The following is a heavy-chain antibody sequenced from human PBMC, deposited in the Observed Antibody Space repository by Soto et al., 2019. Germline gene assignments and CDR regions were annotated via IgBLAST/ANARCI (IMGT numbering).Heavy chain of an antibody. CDR3: ARDKRDLRFLEWSYYFGY. Sequence: GSLRLSCAASGFTFSTYAMHWVRQAPGKGLEWVAVISYDGSNKYYAGSVKGRFTISRDNSKNTLYLQMNSLRAEDTAVYYCARDKRDLRFLEWSYYFGYWGQGT. CDR1: GFTFSTYA. V-gene: IGHV3-30-3*01. CDR2: ISYDGSNK. D-gene: IGHD3-3*01. J-gene: IGHJ4*02.